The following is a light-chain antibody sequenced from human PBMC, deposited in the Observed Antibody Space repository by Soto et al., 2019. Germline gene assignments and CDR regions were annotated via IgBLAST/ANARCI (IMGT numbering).Light chain of an antibody. CDR2: DAS. V-gene: IGKV3-11*01. J-gene: IGKJ1*01. CDR1: QSVSSY. CDR3: QQRSNWPRT. Sequence: EIVLTQSPATLSLSPGERATLSCRASQSVSSYLAWYQQKPGQAPRLLIYDASNRAPGIPARFSGSGSGTDFTLTISSLEPEDFAVYYCQQRSNWPRTFGKGTKVEIK.